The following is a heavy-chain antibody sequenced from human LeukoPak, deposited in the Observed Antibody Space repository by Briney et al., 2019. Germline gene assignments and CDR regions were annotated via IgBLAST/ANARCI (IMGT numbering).Heavy chain of an antibody. CDR1: GFTFSSYW. CDR3: ARGHFNYYGSGSYYYLDY. V-gene: IGHV4-34*01. J-gene: IGHJ4*02. D-gene: IGHD3-10*01. Sequence: GSLRLSCAASGFTFSSYWMSWVRQAPGKGLEWIGEINHSGSTNYNPSLKSRVTISVDTSKNQFSLKLSSVTAADTAVYYCARGHFNYYGSGSYYYLDYWGQGTLVTVSS. CDR2: INHSGST.